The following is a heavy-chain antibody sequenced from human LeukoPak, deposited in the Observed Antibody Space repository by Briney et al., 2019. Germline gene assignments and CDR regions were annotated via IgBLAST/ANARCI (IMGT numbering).Heavy chain of an antibody. J-gene: IGHJ6*03. D-gene: IGHD2-2*01. V-gene: IGHV4-59*01. CDR3: ARASCSTTNCMSLSQYYYSYYYMDV. CDR2: IYYSGSP. CDR1: GGSITSYY. Sequence: PSETLSLTCTVSGGSITSYYGSWIRQPPGKGLEWIGYIYYSGSPNYNPPFKSRVTMSVDTSKNQFSLKLSSVTAADTAVYYCARASCSTTNCMSLSQYYYSYYYMDVWGKGTTVTVSS.